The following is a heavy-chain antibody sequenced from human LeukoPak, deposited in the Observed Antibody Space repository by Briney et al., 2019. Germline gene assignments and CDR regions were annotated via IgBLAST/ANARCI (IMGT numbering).Heavy chain of an antibody. V-gene: IGHV1-18*04. CDR3: ARDEVSGGWYNH. D-gene: IGHD6-19*01. CDR1: GYTFTSRG. Sequence: ASVKVSCKASGYTFTSRGFSWLRQAPGQGLEWMGWISADSGNTNYAQKLQGRITLTTDTSTNTAYMELRSLRSDDTAVYYCARDEVSGGWYNHWGQGTLVTVSS. J-gene: IGHJ4*02. CDR2: ISADSGNT.